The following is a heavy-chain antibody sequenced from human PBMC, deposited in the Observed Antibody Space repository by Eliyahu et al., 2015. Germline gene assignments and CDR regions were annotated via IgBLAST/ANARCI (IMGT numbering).Heavy chain of an antibody. CDR1: GFTFSGYS. Sequence: EVQLVESGGGLVKPGGSLRLSCAASGFTFSGYSMXWVRQAPGKGLEWVSSISSSSSYIYYADSVKGRFTISRDNAKNSLYLQMNSLRAEDTAVYYCASAYSPMVQESPHFDPFDYWGQGTLVTVSS. J-gene: IGHJ4*02. CDR2: ISSSSSYI. V-gene: IGHV3-21*01. CDR3: ASAYSPMVQESPHFDPFDY. D-gene: IGHD3-10*01.